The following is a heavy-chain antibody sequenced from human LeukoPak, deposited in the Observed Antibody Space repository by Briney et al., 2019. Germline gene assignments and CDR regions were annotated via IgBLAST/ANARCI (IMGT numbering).Heavy chain of an antibody. CDR3: ARGPSSWSNYYYGMDV. V-gene: IGHV4-34*01. CDR2: INHSGST. CDR1: GGSFSGYY. Sequence: PSETLSLTCAVYGGSFSGYYWSWVRQPPGKGLEWIGEINHSGSTNYNPSLKSRVTISVDTSKNQFSLKLSSVTAADTAVYYCARGPSSWSNYYYGMDVWGQGTTVTVSS. D-gene: IGHD6-13*01. J-gene: IGHJ6*02.